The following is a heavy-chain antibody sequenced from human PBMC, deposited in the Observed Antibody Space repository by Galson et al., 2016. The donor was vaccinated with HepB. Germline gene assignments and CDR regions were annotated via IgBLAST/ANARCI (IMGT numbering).Heavy chain of an antibody. CDR3: ARGDSVAAYLNYGMDV. J-gene: IGHJ6*02. V-gene: IGHV3-7*01. CDR1: GFTFSSHW. CDR2: IRQDGSVT. D-gene: IGHD6-19*01. Sequence: SLRLSCAASGFTFSSHWMYWVRQAPGKGLEWVAKIRQDGSVTSYVESAKGRFAISRENSKNSLYLQMNNLRAEDTAVYYCARGDSVAAYLNYGMDVWGQGTTVTVSS.